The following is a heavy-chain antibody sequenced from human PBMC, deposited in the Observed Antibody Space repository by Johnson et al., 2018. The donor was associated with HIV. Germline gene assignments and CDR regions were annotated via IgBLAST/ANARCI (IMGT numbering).Heavy chain of an antibody. Sequence: VQLVESGGGLVQPGGSLRLSCVASGFTFSRYWMRWVRQAPGKGLVWVPRTNHDGSSTNYADSVKGRFTISRDKAKNTLHLQMNSLRAEDTAVYSCAREPSIAAAGGDGAFDIWGQGTMVSVSS. CDR3: AREPSIAAAGGDGAFDI. D-gene: IGHD6-13*01. J-gene: IGHJ3*02. V-gene: IGHV3-74*01. CDR2: TNHDGSST. CDR1: GFTFSRYW.